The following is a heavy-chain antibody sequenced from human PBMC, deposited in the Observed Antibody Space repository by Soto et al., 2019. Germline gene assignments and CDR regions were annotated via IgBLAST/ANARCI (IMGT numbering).Heavy chain of an antibody. D-gene: IGHD6-6*01. CDR3: AGSLSSWYFSYIMDV. J-gene: IGHJ6*02. Sequence: DVKLVESGGGLVQPGDSLRLSCEVSGFIFSMYSMSWVRQTPGKGLEWVAKIPQDGVDGHYADSVKGRFTISRDNGKNSLYLQMNNLRAEDTAVYYCAGSLSSWYFSYIMDVWGQGTTVSVSS. CDR2: IPQDGVDG. V-gene: IGHV3-7*03. CDR1: GFIFSMYS.